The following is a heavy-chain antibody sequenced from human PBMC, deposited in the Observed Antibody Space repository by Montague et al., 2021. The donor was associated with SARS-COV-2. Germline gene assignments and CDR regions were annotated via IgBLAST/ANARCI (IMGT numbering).Heavy chain of an antibody. CDR3: ARLSTYYGSGRYYRHNYYDYGMDV. CDR1: GVSISSSSCY. CDR2: ISYSGST. J-gene: IGHJ6*02. Sequence: SETLSLTCTVSGVSISSSSCYWVWIRPPPGQGLVWIGYISYSGSTYYTVSLKSRVTISVDMSQNQFSLKLSSVTAAATAVYSCARLSTYYGSGRYYRHNYYDYGMDVWGQGTTVTVSS. V-gene: IGHV4-39*01. D-gene: IGHD3-10*01.